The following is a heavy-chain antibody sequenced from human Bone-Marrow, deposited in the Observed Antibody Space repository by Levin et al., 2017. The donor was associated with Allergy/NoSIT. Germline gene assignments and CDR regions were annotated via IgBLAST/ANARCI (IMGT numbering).Heavy chain of an antibody. CDR2: ISSSSSYI. J-gene: IGHJ6*02. D-gene: IGHD2-21*01. CDR3: ARWYERQLWWVPEIYYYGMDV. CDR1: GFTFSSYS. V-gene: IGHV3-21*01. Sequence: PGGSLRLSCAASGFTFSSYSMNWVRQAPGKGLEWVSSISSSSSYIYYADSVKGRFTISRDNAKNSLYLQMNSLRAEDTAVYYCARWYERQLWWVPEIYYYGMDVWGQGTTVTVSS.